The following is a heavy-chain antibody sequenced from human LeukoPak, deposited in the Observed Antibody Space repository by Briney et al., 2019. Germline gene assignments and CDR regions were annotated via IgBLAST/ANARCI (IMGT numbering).Heavy chain of an antibody. CDR3: VRDGVGATTYFGYFDH. D-gene: IGHD1-26*01. V-gene: IGHV3-30*03. CDR2: ISYDESIK. CDR1: GFTFSSYG. Sequence: GRSLRLSCVASGFTFSSYGMHWVRQAPGKGLEWVALISYDESIKYYADSVKGRFTISRDNSKNTLYLQMNSLRAEDTAVYYCVRDGVGATTYFGYFDHWGQGNLVTVSS. J-gene: IGHJ4*02.